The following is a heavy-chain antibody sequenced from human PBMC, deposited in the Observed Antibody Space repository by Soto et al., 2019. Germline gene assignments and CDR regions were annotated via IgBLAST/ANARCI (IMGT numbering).Heavy chain of an antibody. Sequence: QITLKESGPTLVKPTETLTLTCTFSGFSLTTSGVGVGWIRQAPGKALECLALIYWDNDKRYSPSLKNRLTILKDTSKHHVVLKMAYLDPVDTATYYCAHRVCDSPCYWDVGYFHSSGQGSLVTVSS. J-gene: IGHJ4*02. CDR1: GFSLTTSGVG. D-gene: IGHD2-15*01. CDR2: IYWDNDK. V-gene: IGHV2-5*02. CDR3: AHRVCDSPCYWDVGYFHS.